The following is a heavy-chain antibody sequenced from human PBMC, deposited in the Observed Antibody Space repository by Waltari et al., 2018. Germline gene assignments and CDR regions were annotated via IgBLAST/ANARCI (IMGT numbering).Heavy chain of an antibody. CDR3: ASAVAGTRWVGYYYYGMDV. V-gene: IGHV1-69*01. D-gene: IGHD6-19*01. Sequence: QVQLVQSGAEVKKPGSSVKVSCKASGGTFSSYAISWVRQAPGQGLEWMGGIIPIFGTANYAQKFQGRVTITADESTSTADMELSSLRSEDTAVYYCASAVAGTRWVGYYYYGMDVWGQGTTVIVSS. J-gene: IGHJ6*02. CDR1: GGTFSSYA. CDR2: IIPIFGTA.